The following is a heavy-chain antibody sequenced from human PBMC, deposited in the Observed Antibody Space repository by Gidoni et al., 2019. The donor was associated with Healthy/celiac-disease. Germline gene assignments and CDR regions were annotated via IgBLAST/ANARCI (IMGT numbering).Heavy chain of an antibody. CDR2: ISSNGGST. D-gene: IGHD6-19*01. J-gene: IGHJ4*02. V-gene: IGHV3-64D*06. CDR3: VKAMSAVAAHPYFDY. Sequence: VSAISSNGGSTYYADSVKGRFTISRDNSKNTLYLQMSSLRAEDTAVYYCVKAMSAVAAHPYFDYWGQGTLVTVSS.